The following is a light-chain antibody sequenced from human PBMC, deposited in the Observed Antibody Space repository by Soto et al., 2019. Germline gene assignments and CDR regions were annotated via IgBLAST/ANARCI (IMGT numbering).Light chain of an antibody. CDR2: GAS. J-gene: IGKJ3*01. V-gene: IGKV1-39*01. CDR1: QRIGNY. CDR3: QQSYTAVVFT. Sequence: DIQMTQSPSALSAAVGDRVTITCRSNQRIGNYLKCDQHNIEKSPRLLIYGASSLQSGVPSRFTGSGYGTNFTLTISCLQHEDFATYYCQQSYTAVVFTFGPGTKVDTK.